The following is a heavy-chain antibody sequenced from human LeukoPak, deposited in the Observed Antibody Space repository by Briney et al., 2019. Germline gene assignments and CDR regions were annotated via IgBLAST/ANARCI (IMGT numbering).Heavy chain of an antibody. Sequence: ASVTVSCKASGYTFTIYAMNWVRQAPGQGLEWMGWINTNTGNPTYAQGFTGRFVFSLDTSVSTAYLQISSLKAEDTAVYYCARNCGGDCYGSWNYYYGMDVWGQGTTVTVSS. CDR2: INTNTGNP. CDR1: GYTFTIYA. CDR3: ARNCGGDCYGSWNYYYGMDV. V-gene: IGHV7-4-1*02. D-gene: IGHD2-21*02. J-gene: IGHJ6*02.